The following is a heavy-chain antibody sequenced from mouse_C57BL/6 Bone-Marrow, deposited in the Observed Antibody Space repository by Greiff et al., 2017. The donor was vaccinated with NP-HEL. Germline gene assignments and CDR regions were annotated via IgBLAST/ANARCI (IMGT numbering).Heavy chain of an antibody. D-gene: IGHD2-4*01. CDR3: ARATYYDYDGAMDY. J-gene: IGHJ4*01. CDR2: INPNNGGT. CDR1: GYTFTDYY. V-gene: IGHV1-26*01. Sequence: EVQLQQSGPELVKPGASVKISCKASGYTFTDYYVNWVKQSHGKSLEWIGDINPNNGGTSYNQKFKGKATLTVDKSSSTAYMELRSLTSEDSAVYYCARATYYDYDGAMDYWGQGTSATVSS.